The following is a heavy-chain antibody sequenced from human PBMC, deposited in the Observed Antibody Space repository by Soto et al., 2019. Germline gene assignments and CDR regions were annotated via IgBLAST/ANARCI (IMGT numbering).Heavy chain of an antibody. CDR1: GVTVWIYV. D-gene: IGHD4-4*01. V-gene: IGHV3-30*19. J-gene: IGHJ4*02. CDR2: ISYDGSNK. Sequence: GGSLRISCAACGVTVWIYVMHGVRQAPGKGLECVAVISYDGSNKYYADSVKGRFTISRDNSKNTLYLQMNSLRAEDTAVYYCARALTTTVTTFPDYWGQGTLVTVSS. CDR3: ARALTTTVTTFPDY.